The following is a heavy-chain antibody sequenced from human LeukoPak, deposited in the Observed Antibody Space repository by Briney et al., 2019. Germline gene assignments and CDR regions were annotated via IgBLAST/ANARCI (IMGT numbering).Heavy chain of an antibody. CDR3: ARGLYQGLYYDSSGISNYFDY. V-gene: IGHV4-38-2*02. CDR2: IYHSGST. D-gene: IGHD3-22*01. CDR1: GYSISSGYY. J-gene: IGHJ4*02. Sequence: SETLSLTCTVSGYSISSGYYWGWIRQPPGKGLEWIGSIYHSGSTYYNPSLKSRVTISVDTSKNQFSLKLSSVTAADTAVYYCARGLYQGLYYDSSGISNYFDYWGQGTLVTVSS.